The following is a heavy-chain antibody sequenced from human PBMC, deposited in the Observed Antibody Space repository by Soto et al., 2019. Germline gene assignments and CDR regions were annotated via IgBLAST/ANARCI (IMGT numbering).Heavy chain of an antibody. D-gene: IGHD3-3*01. CDR2: INPSGGST. CDR1: GYTFTSYY. Sequence: ASVKVSCKASGYTFTSYYMHWVRQAPGQGLEWMGIINPSGGSTSYAQKFQGRVTMTRDTSTSTVYMELNSLRAEDTAVYYCARTPWKYAESGFLEWLDYGMDVWGQGTTVTVSS. J-gene: IGHJ6*02. V-gene: IGHV1-46*01. CDR3: ARTPWKYAESGFLEWLDYGMDV.